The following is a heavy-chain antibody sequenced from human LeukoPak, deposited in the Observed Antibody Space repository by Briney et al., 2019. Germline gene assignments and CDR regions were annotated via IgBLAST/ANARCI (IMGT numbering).Heavy chain of an antibody. CDR1: GCDFSSFD. CDR2: VNPSSGNS. V-gene: IGHV1-8*01. CDR3: ARGTPYCSRASCYNY. D-gene: IGHD2-2*02. Sequence: GASVKVSCKASGCDFSSFDVNWVRQAPGQGLEWMGWVNPSSGNSGYAQKFQGRVTMTRNTSISTAYMELINLQSDDTAVYYCARGTPYCSRASCYNYWGQGSLVTVSS. J-gene: IGHJ4*02.